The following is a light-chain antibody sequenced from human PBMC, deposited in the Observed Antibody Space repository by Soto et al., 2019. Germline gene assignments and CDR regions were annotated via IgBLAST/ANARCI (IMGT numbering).Light chain of an antibody. Sequence: IVLTQSPGTLSASPGGRATLSCRASQSVSSNLAWYQQKPGQAPRLLIYGASTRATGIPARFSGSGSGTEFTLTISSLQSEDFAVYYCQQYNNWPRTFGQGTKVDIK. CDR1: QSVSSN. V-gene: IGKV3-15*01. CDR3: QQYNNWPRT. CDR2: GAS. J-gene: IGKJ1*01.